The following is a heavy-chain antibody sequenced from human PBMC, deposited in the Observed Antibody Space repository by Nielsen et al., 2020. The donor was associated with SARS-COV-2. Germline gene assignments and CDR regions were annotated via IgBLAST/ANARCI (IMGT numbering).Heavy chain of an antibody. V-gene: IGHV3-74*01. CDR1: GFTFSSYW. Sequence: GGSLRLSCAASGFTFSSYWMHWVRQAPGKGLVWVSRINSDGSSTSYADSVKGRFTISRDNAKNTLYLQMNSLRAEDTAVYYCASATRGGYSGYDLGYWGQGTLVTVSS. CDR2: INSDGSST. CDR3: ASATRGGYSGYDLGY. D-gene: IGHD5-12*01. J-gene: IGHJ4*02.